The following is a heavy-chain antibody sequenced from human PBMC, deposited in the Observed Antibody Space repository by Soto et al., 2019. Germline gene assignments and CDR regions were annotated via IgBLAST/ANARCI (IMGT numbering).Heavy chain of an antibody. J-gene: IGHJ6*03. V-gene: IGHV2-26*01. CDR3: ARMGGAEAAAGTNLWRYYYYYYMDV. CDR2: IFSNDEK. CDR1: GFSLSNARMG. Sequence: SGPTLVNPTETLTLTCTVSGFSLSNARMGVSWIRQPPGKALEWLAHIFSNDEKSYSTSLKSRLTISKDTSKSQVVLTMTNMDPVDTATYYCARMGGAEAAAGTNLWRYYYYYYMDVWGKGTTVTVSS. D-gene: IGHD6-13*01.